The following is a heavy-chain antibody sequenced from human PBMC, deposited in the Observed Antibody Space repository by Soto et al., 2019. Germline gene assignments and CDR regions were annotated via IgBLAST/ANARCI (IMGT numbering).Heavy chain of an antibody. CDR2: ISSSSSTI. CDR3: AREPYYYDSSGIFDY. Sequence: PGGSLRLSCAASGFTFSSYSMNWVRQAPGKGLEWVSYISSSSSTIYYADSVKGRFTISRDNAKNSLYLQMNSLRDEDTAVYYCAREPYYYDSSGIFDYWGQGTLVTVSS. D-gene: IGHD3-22*01. J-gene: IGHJ4*02. V-gene: IGHV3-48*02. CDR1: GFTFSSYS.